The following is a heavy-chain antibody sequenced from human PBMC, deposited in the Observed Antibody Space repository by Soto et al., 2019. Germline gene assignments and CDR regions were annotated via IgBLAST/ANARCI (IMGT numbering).Heavy chain of an antibody. D-gene: IGHD2-8*01. V-gene: IGHV3-49*04. J-gene: IGHJ3*01. Sequence: PGGSLRLSCTASGFTFGDYAMSWVRQAPGKGLEWVGFIRSKAYGGTTEYAASVKGRFTISRDDSDNTLYLQMNSLKTEDTALYYCTTTVLMVYANAPDSNFDVWGQGTMVTVSS. CDR1: GFTFGDYA. CDR3: TTTVLMVYANAPDSNFDV. CDR2: IRSKAYGGTT.